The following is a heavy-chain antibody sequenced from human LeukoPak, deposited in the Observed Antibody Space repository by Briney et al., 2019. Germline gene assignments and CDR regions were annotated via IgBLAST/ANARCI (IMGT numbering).Heavy chain of an antibody. CDR3: ARSRYYYDSSGQFDP. D-gene: IGHD3-22*01. V-gene: IGHV4-61*02. CDR1: GGSISSGSYY. J-gene: IGHJ5*02. CDR2: IYTSGST. Sequence: SQTLSLTCTVSGGSISSGSYYWSWIRQPAGKGLEWIGRIYTSGSTNYNPSLKSRVTISVDTSKNQFSLKLSSVTAADTAVYYCARSRYYYDSSGQFDPWGQGTLVTVSS.